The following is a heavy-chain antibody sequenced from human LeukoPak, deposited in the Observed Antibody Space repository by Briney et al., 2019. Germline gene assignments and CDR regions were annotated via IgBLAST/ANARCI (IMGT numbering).Heavy chain of an antibody. Sequence: GASVKVSCKASNYSFTSYGISWVRQAPGQGLEWMVWISAYNGDTNYAQKLQGRVTLTTETSTSTAYMELRSLRSDDTAVYYCARDGSGVWFDYWGQGTLVTVSS. D-gene: IGHD3-10*01. J-gene: IGHJ4*02. CDR2: ISAYNGDT. V-gene: IGHV1-18*01. CDR3: ARDGSGVWFDY. CDR1: NYSFTSYG.